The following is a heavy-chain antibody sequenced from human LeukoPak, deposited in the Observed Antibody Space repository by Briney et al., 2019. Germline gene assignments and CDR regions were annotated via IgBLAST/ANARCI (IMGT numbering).Heavy chain of an antibody. D-gene: IGHD4-23*01. CDR2: ISSSSGSI. CDR3: ATLTTVVLDAFDI. J-gene: IGHJ3*02. Sequence: GGSLRLSCAASGFTFRSHSMNWVRQAPGKGLEWVSSISSSSGSIYYADSVKGRFTISRDNAKNSLYLQMNGLRAEDTAVYYCATLTTVVLDAFDIWGQGTMVTVSS. CDR1: GFTFRSHS. V-gene: IGHV3-21*01.